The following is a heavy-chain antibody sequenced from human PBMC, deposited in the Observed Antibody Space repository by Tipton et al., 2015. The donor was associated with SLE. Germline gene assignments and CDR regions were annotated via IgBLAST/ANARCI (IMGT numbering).Heavy chain of an antibody. CDR2: ISSSSSII. J-gene: IGHJ4*02. V-gene: IGHV3-48*01. Sequence: SLRLSCAASGFTFSSYSMNWVRQAPGKGLEWVSYISSSSSIIYYADSVKGRFTISRDNSKNTLYLQMHSLTAEDRAIYYCARETEWEPFAYFDYWGLGTLVTVSS. CDR3: ARETEWEPFAYFDY. CDR1: GFTFSSYS. D-gene: IGHD1-26*01.